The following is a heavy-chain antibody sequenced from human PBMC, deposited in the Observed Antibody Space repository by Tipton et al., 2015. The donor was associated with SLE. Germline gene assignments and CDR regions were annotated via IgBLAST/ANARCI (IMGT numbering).Heavy chain of an antibody. J-gene: IGHJ6*03. D-gene: IGHD2-2*01. CDR1: GGSISSYY. V-gene: IGHV4-59*01. CDR3: ARGYQLPLGPYYYYCMDV. Sequence: TLSLTCTVSGGSISSYYWSWIRQPPGKGLEWIGYIYYSGSTNYNPSLKSRVTISVDTSKNQFSLKLSSVTAADTAVYYCARGYQLPLGPYYYYCMDVWGKGTTVTVSS. CDR2: IYYSGST.